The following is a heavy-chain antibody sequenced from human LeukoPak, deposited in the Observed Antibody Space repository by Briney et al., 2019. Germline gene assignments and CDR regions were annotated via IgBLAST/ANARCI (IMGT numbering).Heavy chain of an antibody. V-gene: IGHV3-21*01. CDR2: ISSTNSYI. CDR3: AKDGPTNAFDI. Sequence: GGSLRLSCAASGFTFSSYSMNWVRQAPGKGLEWVSSISSTNSYIYYADSVKGRFTISRDNAKNSLYLQMNSLRAEDTAVYYCAKDGPTNAFDIWGQGTMVTVSS. CDR1: GFTFSSYS. J-gene: IGHJ3*02.